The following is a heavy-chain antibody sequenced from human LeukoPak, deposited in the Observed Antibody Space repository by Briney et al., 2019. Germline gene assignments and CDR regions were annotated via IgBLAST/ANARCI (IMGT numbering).Heavy chain of an antibody. D-gene: IGHD2-2*01. CDR3: ARTTRLGYCSSTSCPRYYYYGMDV. CDR2: INHSGST. J-gene: IGHJ6*02. Sequence: SETLSLTCAVYGGSFSGYYWSWIRQPPGKGLEWIGEINHSGSTNYSPSLKSRVTISVDTSKNQFSLKLSSVTAADTAVYYCARTTRLGYCSSTSCPRYYYYGMDVWGQGTTVTVSS. CDR1: GGSFSGYY. V-gene: IGHV4-34*01.